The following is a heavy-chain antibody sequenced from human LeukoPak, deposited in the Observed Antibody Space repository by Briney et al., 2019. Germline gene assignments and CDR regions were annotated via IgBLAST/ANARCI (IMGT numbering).Heavy chain of an antibody. V-gene: IGHV4-39*07. J-gene: IGHJ4*02. D-gene: IGHD4-11*01. CDR1: GFTFSSYS. Sequence: PGGSLRLSCAASGFTFSSYSMNWVRQAPGKGLEWIGSIYYSGSTYYNPSLKSRVTISVDTSKNQFSLKLSSVTAADTAVYYCARVYKESIQYYFDYWGQGTLVTVSS. CDR3: ARVYKESIQYYFDY. CDR2: IYYSGST.